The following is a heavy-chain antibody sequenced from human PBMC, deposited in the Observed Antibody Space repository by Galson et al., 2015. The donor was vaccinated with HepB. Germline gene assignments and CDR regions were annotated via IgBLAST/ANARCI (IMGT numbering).Heavy chain of an antibody. Sequence: SLRLSCAASGSTFSSYEMNWVRQAPGKGLEWISYISSGSLTIYYADSVRGRFTISRDNANNSLCLQMNSLRAEDSAVYFCARDYDRFDFWGRGTLVTVSS. CDR2: ISSGSLTI. V-gene: IGHV3-48*03. D-gene: IGHD3-16*01. J-gene: IGHJ4*02. CDR3: ARDYDRFDF. CDR1: GSTFSSYE.